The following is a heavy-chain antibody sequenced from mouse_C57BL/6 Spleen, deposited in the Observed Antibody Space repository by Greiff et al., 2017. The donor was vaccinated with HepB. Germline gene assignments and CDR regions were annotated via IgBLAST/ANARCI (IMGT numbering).Heavy chain of an antibody. CDR1: GFTFSDYG. Sequence: EVNVVESGGGLVKPGGSLKLSCAASGFTFSDYGMHWVRQAPEKGLEWVAYISSGSSTIYYADTVKGRFTISRDNANNTLFLQMTSLRSEDTAMYYCARGDYDFYFDYWGQGTTLTVSS. J-gene: IGHJ2*01. V-gene: IGHV5-17*01. CDR3: ARGDYDFYFDY. CDR2: ISSGSSTI. D-gene: IGHD2-4*01.